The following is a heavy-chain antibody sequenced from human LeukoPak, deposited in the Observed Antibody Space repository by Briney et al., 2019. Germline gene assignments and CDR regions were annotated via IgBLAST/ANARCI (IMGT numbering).Heavy chain of an antibody. CDR3: ARGTVTTFSYYYYGMDV. V-gene: IGHV3-30*02. D-gene: IGHD4-17*01. CDR2: IRYDGSDK. J-gene: IGHJ6*02. Sequence: GGSLRLSCAASGFTFSSYGVHWVRQAPGKGLEWVAFIRYDGSDKYYADSVKGRFTISRDNSKNTLYLQMNSLRAEDTAVYYCARGTVTTFSYYYYGMDVWGQGTTVTVSS. CDR1: GFTFSSYG.